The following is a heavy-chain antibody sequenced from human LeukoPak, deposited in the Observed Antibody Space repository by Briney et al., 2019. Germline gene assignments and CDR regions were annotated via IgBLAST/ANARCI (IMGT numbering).Heavy chain of an antibody. J-gene: IGHJ5*02. D-gene: IGHD3-10*01. CDR3: ARDSGTTGEVKFDP. Sequence: PSETLSLTCTVSGGSFSSTNYFWGWIRQPPGKGLQWIGTIYFGGSGGTYYNPSLRSRVTISVDTSKNQFSLKLSSVTAADTAVYYCARDSGTTGEVKFDPWGQGTLVTVSS. V-gene: IGHV4-39*07. CDR2: IYFGGSGGT. CDR1: GGSFSSTNYF.